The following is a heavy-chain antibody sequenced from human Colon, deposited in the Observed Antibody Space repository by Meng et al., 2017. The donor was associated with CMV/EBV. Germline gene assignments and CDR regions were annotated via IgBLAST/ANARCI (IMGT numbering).Heavy chain of an antibody. D-gene: IGHD1-7*01. CDR1: GFTFSSYW. J-gene: IGHJ4*02. V-gene: IGHV3-7*01. CDR3: VRSTGWNSYFDF. CDR2: IKHDGHEE. Sequence: GGSLRLSCNASGFTFSSYWMNWVRRVPGKGLEWVAKIKHDGHEEKYLDSVEGRFTISRDNTKKSLYLQMSSLRVEDTGLYICVRSTGWNSYFDFWGQGAQVTSPQ.